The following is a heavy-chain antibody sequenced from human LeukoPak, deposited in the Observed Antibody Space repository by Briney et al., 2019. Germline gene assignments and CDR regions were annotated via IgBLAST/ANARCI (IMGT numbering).Heavy chain of an antibody. V-gene: IGHV4-38-2*01. CDR1: GDSISSGYY. J-gene: IGHJ4*02. D-gene: IGHD6-13*01. Sequence: SETLSLTCGVSGDSISSGYYWGWIRQPPGKGLEWIGSIYHSGSTYYNPSLKSRLTISVDTSKNQFSLKLSSVTAADTAVYYCARRGSSSWLFDYWGQGTLVTVSS. CDR2: IYHSGST. CDR3: ARRGSSSWLFDY.